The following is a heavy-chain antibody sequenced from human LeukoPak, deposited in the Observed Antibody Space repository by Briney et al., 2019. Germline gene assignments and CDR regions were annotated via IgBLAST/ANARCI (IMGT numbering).Heavy chain of an antibody. Sequence: SVKVSCKASGGTFSSYAISWVRQAPGQGLERMGRIIPILGIANYAQKFQGRVTITADKSTSTAYMELSSLRSEDTAVYYCARADYSNRYYYYYGMDVWGQGTTVTVSS. D-gene: IGHD4-11*01. CDR1: GGTFSSYA. J-gene: IGHJ6*02. CDR2: IIPILGIA. V-gene: IGHV1-69*04. CDR3: ARADYSNRYYYYYGMDV.